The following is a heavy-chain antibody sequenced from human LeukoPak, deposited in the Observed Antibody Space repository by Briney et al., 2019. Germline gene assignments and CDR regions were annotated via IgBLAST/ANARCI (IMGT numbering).Heavy chain of an antibody. D-gene: IGHD6-19*01. V-gene: IGHV3-11*01. J-gene: IGHJ5*02. CDR1: GFKSRDYY. Sequence: PGGSLRLSCAASGFKSRDYYMSWIRQAPGKGLEWISYITMSGSVIQYSASVKGRFTTFRDNAKNSVYLQMNSLRVEDTAVYYCARGGWSRGWFDPWGQGTLVTVSS. CDR3: ARGGWSRGWFDP. CDR2: ITMSGSVI.